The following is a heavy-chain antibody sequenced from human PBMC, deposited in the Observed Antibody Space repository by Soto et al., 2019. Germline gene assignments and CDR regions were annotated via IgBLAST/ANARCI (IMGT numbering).Heavy chain of an antibody. CDR2: IGVSSDA. Sequence: GGSLRLSCAASGFTFSSYAISWARQAPGKGLEWVSSIGVSSDAYYADSVKGRFTISRDNSRNTLYLQMNSPRAEDTALYYCAKNYFFDSWGQGTLVTVSS. V-gene: IGHV3-23*01. CDR3: AKNYFFDS. J-gene: IGHJ4*02. CDR1: GFTFSSYA.